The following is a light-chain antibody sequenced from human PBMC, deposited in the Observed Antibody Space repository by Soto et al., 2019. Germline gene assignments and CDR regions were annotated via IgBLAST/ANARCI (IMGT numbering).Light chain of an antibody. Sequence: VIWMTQSPYFLSASVGDRVTISCRISQDISTSLAWYQQKPVKPPELLIFAASTLQTGVPSRFSATGSGTDFTLTISSLQSEDFATYFCQQYYTFPLTFAQGTKVDIK. V-gene: IGKV1D-8*01. CDR3: QQYYTFPLT. CDR1: QDISTS. CDR2: AAS. J-gene: IGKJ1*01.